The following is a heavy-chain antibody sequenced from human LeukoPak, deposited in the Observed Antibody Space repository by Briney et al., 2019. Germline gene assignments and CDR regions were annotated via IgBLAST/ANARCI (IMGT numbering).Heavy chain of an antibody. D-gene: IGHD6-19*01. CDR3: VVFSSGWPFDY. Sequence: SETLSLTCTVSGGSISSSSYYWGWIRQPPGKGLEWIGSIYYSGSTYYNPSLKSRVTISVDTSKNQFSLKLSSVTAADTAVYYCVVFSSGWPFDYWGQGTLVTVSS. V-gene: IGHV4-39*01. J-gene: IGHJ4*02. CDR1: GGSISSSSYY. CDR2: IYYSGST.